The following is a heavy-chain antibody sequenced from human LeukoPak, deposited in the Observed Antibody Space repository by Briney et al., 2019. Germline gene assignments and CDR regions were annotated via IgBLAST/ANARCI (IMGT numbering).Heavy chain of an antibody. CDR3: ARDHYDSSGYLNPFDY. V-gene: IGHV7-4-1*02. CDR1: GYTFTGYY. D-gene: IGHD3-22*01. Sequence: ASVKVSCKASGYTFTGYYMHWVRQAPGQGLEWMGWINTNTGNPTYAQGFTGRFVFSLDTSVSTAYLQISSLKAEDTAVYYCARDHYDSSGYLNPFDYWGQGTLVTVSS. J-gene: IGHJ4*02. CDR2: INTNTGNP.